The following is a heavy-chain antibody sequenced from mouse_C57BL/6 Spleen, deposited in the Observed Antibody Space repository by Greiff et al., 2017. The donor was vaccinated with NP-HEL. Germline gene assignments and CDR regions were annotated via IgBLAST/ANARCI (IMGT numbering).Heavy chain of an antibody. J-gene: IGHJ4*01. CDR3: TRVLLRYPVSYAMDY. CDR1: GFTFSSYA. D-gene: IGHD1-1*01. V-gene: IGHV5-9-1*02. Sequence: EVQGVESGEGLVKPGGSLKLSCAASGFTFSSYAMSWVRQTPEKRLEWVAYISSGGDYIYYADTVKGRFTISRDNARNTLYLQMSSLKSEDTAMYYCTRVLLRYPVSYAMDYWGQGTSVTVSS. CDR2: ISSGGDYI.